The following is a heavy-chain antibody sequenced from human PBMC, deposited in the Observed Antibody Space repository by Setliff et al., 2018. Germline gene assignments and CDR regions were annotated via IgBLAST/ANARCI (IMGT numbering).Heavy chain of an antibody. CDR1: GSTFSNYA. J-gene: IGHJ4*02. D-gene: IGHD5-18*01. V-gene: IGHV3-23*01. Sequence: GGSLRLSCAASGSTFSNYAMSWVRQAPGKGLEWVSSISGTGGSTYYSDSVRGRFTISRDNSKSTLYLQMNSLRAEDTALYYCAKVLGGYSYGFCDYWGQGTLVTVSS. CDR3: AKVLGGYSYGFCDY. CDR2: ISGTGGST.